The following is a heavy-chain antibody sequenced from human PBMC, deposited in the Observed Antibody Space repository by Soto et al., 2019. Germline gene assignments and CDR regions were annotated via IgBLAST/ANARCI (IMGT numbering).Heavy chain of an antibody. CDR2: IWYDGSNK. V-gene: IGHV3-33*08. D-gene: IGHD6-6*01. Sequence: GGSLRLSCAFSRFISDNCDMKWVRQAPGKGLEWVAVIWYDGSNKYYADSVKGRFTISRDNSKNTLYLQMNSLRAEDTAVYYCAREKRRAARPDSYYGMDVWGQGTTVTVSS. J-gene: IGHJ6*02. CDR3: AREKRRAARPDSYYGMDV. CDR1: RFISDNCD.